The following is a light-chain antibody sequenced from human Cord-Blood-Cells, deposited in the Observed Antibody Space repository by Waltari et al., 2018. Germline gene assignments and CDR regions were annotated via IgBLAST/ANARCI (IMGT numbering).Light chain of an antibody. CDR3: SSYTSSSTWV. J-gene: IGLJ3*02. CDR2: DVS. V-gene: IGLV2-14*01. Sequence: QSALTQPASVSGSPGQSITISCTGTSSDVGGYNFVSWYQQHPDKPPKLMIDDVSNRPSGVSNRFSGSKSGNTASLTISGLQAEDEADYYCSSYTSSSTWVFGGGTKLTVL. CDR1: SSDVGGYNF.